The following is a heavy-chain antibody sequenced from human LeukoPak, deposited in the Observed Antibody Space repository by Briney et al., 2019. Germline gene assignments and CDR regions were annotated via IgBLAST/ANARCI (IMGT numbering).Heavy chain of an antibody. D-gene: IGHD3-10*01. CDR2: ISGSGGST. CDR1: GFTFSSYA. J-gene: IGHJ4*02. Sequence: GGSLRLSCAASGFTFSSYAMSWVRQAPGKGLEWVSAISGSGGSTYYADSVKGRFTISRDNSKNTLYLQMNSLRAEDTAVYYCAKVTSVLLWFGELGYFDYWGQGTLVTVSS. V-gene: IGHV3-23*01. CDR3: AKVTSVLLWFGELGYFDY.